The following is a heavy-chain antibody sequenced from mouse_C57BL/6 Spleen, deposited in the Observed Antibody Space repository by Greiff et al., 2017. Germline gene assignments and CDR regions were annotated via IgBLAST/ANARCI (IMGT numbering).Heavy chain of an antibody. Sequence: VQLQQPGAELVKPGASVKLSCTASGYNINDYYMHWVKQRTEQGLEWIGRIDPEDGETKYAPKFQGKATITADTSSNTAYLQLSSLTSEDTAVYYCARAGGSSYWYFEVWGTGTTVTVST. J-gene: IGHJ1*03. V-gene: IGHV14-2*01. D-gene: IGHD1-1*01. CDR1: GYNINDYY. CDR2: IDPEDGET. CDR3: ARAGGSSYWYFEV.